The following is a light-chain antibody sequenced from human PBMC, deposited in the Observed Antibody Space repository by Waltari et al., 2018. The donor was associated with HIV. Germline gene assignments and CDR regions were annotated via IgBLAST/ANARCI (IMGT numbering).Light chain of an antibody. Sequence: QSALTQPASVSGSPGQSIPISCTGTSSDVGGYHYVSWYQHHPGKAPKLLICDVSNRPSGVSNRFSGSKSGNTASLTISGLQAEDEADYYCSSYTSGSTLVVFGGGTKLTVL. CDR2: DVS. CDR1: SSDVGGYHY. CDR3: SSYTSGSTLVV. J-gene: IGLJ2*01. V-gene: IGLV2-14*03.